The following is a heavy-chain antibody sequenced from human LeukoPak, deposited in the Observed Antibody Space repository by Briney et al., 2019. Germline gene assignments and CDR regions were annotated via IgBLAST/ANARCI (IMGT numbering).Heavy chain of an antibody. CDR1: GYTFTSYG. CDR3: ARMRSYDSSGYYEPDDY. CDR2: ISAYNGNT. V-gene: IGHV1-18*01. D-gene: IGHD3-22*01. J-gene: IGHJ4*02. Sequence: VASVKVSCKASGYTFTSYGISWVRQAPGQGLEWMGWISAYNGNTNYAQKLQGRVTMTTDTSTSTAYMELRSLRSDDTAVYYCARMRSYDSSGYYEPDDYWGQGTLVTVSS.